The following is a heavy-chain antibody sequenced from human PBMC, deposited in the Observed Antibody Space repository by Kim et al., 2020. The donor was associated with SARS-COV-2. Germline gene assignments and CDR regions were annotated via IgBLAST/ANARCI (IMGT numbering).Heavy chain of an antibody. D-gene: IGHD6-25*01. V-gene: IGHV3-23*01. J-gene: IGHJ4*02. CDR2: IDGSGGGT. Sequence: GGSLRLSCEASGFTFTNYPMSWVRQAPGKGLEWVSLIDGSGGGTYYADSVKGRFTISRDNSKNSLSLQLNSLSGDDTAVYYCARELRTGTSALDYWGQGTLVTVSS. CDR1: GFTFTNYP. CDR3: ARELRTGTSALDY.